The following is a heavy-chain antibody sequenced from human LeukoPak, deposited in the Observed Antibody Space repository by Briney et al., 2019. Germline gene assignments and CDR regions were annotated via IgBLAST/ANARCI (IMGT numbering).Heavy chain of an antibody. CDR1: GGSFSGYY. Sequence: SETLSLTCAVYGGSFSGYYWSWIRQPPGKGLEWIGEINHSGSTNYNPSLKSRVTISVDTSKNQFSLKLSSVTAADTAVYYCARAPYYYGMDAWGQGTTVTVSS. CDR2: INHSGST. J-gene: IGHJ6*02. V-gene: IGHV4-34*01. CDR3: ARAPYYYGMDA.